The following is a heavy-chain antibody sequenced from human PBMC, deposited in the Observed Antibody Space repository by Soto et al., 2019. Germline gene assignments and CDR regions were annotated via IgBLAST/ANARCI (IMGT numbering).Heavy chain of an antibody. CDR3: AGHQGPPTSENWFDP. J-gene: IGHJ5*02. CDR1: GYTFFTYD. Sequence: QVHLVQSGVEVKTPGASVKVSCQASGYTFFTYDISWVRQAPGQGLEWMGWISTYSGDTKYAQKFQGRVTMTTDTSTTTAYLEHRSLRSDDTAVYYCAGHQGPPTSENWFDPWGQGTLVTVSS. V-gene: IGHV1-18*01. CDR2: ISTYSGDT.